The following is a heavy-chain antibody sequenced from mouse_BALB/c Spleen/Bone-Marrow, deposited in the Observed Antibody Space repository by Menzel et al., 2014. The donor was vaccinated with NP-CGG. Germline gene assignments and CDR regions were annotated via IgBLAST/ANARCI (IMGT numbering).Heavy chain of an antibody. CDR2: INPSNGGT. CDR3: TREGTFFAY. Sequence: VQLQQSGAELVKPGASVKLSCKSSGYTFTSYYMYWVKQRPGQGLEWIGGINPSNGGTNFNEKFKSKATLTVDKPSSTAYMQLSSLTSEDFAVYYCTREGTFFAYWAKGLWSLSLQ. J-gene: IGHJ3*01. D-gene: IGHD3-3*01. CDR1: GYTFTSYY. V-gene: IGHV1S81*02.